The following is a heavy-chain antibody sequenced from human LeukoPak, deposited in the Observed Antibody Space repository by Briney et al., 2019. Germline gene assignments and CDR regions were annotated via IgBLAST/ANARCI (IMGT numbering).Heavy chain of an antibody. CDR2: IKQDGSEK. CDR1: GYTFSIYW. D-gene: IGHD2-15*01. CDR3: AREWLLLPAFDI. Sequence: GGSLRLSCAASGYTFSIYWMSWVRQAPGRGLEWVVNIKQDGSEKYSVDSVKGRFTISRDNAKNSLYLQMNSLRAEDTAVYYCAREWLLLPAFDIWGQGTMVTVSS. J-gene: IGHJ3*02. V-gene: IGHV3-7*03.